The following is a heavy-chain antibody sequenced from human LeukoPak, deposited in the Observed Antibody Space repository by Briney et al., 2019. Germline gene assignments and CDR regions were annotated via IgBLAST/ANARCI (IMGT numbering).Heavy chain of an antibody. CDR3: ATGDGYNFGLDY. CDR1: GYTLTELS. J-gene: IGHJ4*02. CDR2: FDPEDGET. V-gene: IGHV1-24*01. Sequence: ASVTVSCKVSGYTLTELSMHWVRQAPGKGLEWMGGFDPEDGETIYAQKFQGRVTMTEDTSTDTAYMELSSLRSEDTAVYYCATGDGYNFGLDYWGQGTLVTVSS. D-gene: IGHD5-24*01.